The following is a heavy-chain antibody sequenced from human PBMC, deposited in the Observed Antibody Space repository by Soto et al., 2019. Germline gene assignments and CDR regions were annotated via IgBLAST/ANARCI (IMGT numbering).Heavy chain of an antibody. CDR3: ARLYCSSTSCYSVGAFDI. Sequence: QVQLVESGGGVVQPGRSLRLSCAASGFTFSSYGMHWVRQAPGKGLEWVALIWFDGSDKYYADSVKGRFTISRDNSKKTLYLQMNSLRADDTAVYYCARLYCSSTSCYSVGAFDIWGQGTMVTVSS. D-gene: IGHD2-2*01. CDR1: GFTFSSYG. V-gene: IGHV3-33*01. J-gene: IGHJ3*02. CDR2: IWFDGSDK.